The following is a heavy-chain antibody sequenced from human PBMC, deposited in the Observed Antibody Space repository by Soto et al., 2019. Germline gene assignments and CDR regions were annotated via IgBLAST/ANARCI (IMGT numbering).Heavy chain of an antibody. Sequence: SETLSLTCTVSGGSISSGGYYWSWIRQHPGKGLEWIGYIYYSGSTYYNPSLKSRVTISVDTSKNQFSLKLSSVTAADTAVYYCARDRAAGTGYFDLWGRGTLVTVSS. CDR1: GGSISSGGYY. J-gene: IGHJ2*01. V-gene: IGHV4-31*03. CDR2: IYYSGST. D-gene: IGHD6-13*01. CDR3: ARDRAAGTGYFDL.